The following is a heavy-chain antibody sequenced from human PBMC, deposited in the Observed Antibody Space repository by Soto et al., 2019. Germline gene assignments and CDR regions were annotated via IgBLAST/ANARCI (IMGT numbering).Heavy chain of an antibody. CDR1: GFTFSSYG. J-gene: IGHJ4*02. CDR3: AKARDSSGYYSHYFDY. V-gene: IGHV3-30*18. D-gene: IGHD3-22*01. CDR2: ISYDGSNK. Sequence: GGSLRLSCAASGFTFSSYGMHWVRQAPGKGLEWVAVISYDGSNKYYADSVKGRFTISRDNSKNTLYLQMNSLRAEDTAVYYCAKARDSSGYYSHYFDYWGQGTLVTVSS.